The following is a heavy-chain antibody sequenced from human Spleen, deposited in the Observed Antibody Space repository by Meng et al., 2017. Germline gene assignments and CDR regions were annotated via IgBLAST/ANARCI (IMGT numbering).Heavy chain of an antibody. Sequence: SETLSLTCAVYGGSFSGYYWSWIRQPPGTGLEWIGEINHSGSTNYNPSLKSRVTISVDTSKNQLSLKLSSVTAADTAVYYCARVLIAVAGNFDYWGQGTLVTVSS. J-gene: IGHJ4*01. V-gene: IGHV4-34*01. D-gene: IGHD6-19*01. CDR3: ARVLIAVAGNFDY. CDR2: INHSGST. CDR1: GGSFSGYY.